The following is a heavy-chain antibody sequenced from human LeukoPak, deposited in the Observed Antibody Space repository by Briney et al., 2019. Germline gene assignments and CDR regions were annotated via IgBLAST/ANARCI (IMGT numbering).Heavy chain of an antibody. Sequence: TSETLSLTCTVSGGSISSYYWSWIRQPPGKGLEWIGYIYYGVSTNYNPSLKSRVTISLDTSKRQISLKVRSVTAADTAIYYCARLLADNWFDPWGQGTLVTVSS. V-gene: IGHV4-59*08. CDR3: ARLLADNWFDP. D-gene: IGHD6-13*01. CDR1: GGSISSYY. J-gene: IGHJ5*02. CDR2: IYYGVST.